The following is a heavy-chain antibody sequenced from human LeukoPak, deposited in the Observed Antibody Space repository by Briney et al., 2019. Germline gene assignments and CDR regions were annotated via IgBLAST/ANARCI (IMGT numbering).Heavy chain of an antibody. J-gene: IGHJ4*02. D-gene: IGHD3-22*01. CDR1: GYTLTELS. CDR2: FDPEDGET. CDR3: ATGGSGYYEPPDY. Sequence: GASVKVSCKVSGYTLTELSMHWVRQAPGKGLEWMGGFDPEDGETIYAQKFQGRVTMTEDTSTDTAYMELSSLRSEDTAVYYCATGGSGYYEPPDYWGQRTLVTVSS. V-gene: IGHV1-24*01.